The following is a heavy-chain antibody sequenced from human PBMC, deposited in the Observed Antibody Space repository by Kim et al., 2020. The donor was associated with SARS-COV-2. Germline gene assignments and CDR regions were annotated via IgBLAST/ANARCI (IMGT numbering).Heavy chain of an antibody. V-gene: IGHV1-18*01. Sequence: ASVKVSCKAFGYTFSNYNFNWVRQAPGHGLEWMGWISPYNGYPNYAQKLQGRVTMTTDTSTNTAYMELRSLTSDDTAVYYCARDRGWGYYDFWGPGTLVTVSS. CDR2: ISPYNGYP. CDR3: ARDRGWGYYDF. CDR1: GYTFSNYN. D-gene: IGHD7-27*01. J-gene: IGHJ4*02.